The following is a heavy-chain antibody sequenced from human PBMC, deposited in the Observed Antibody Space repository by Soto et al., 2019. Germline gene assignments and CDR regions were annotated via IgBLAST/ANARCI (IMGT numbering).Heavy chain of an antibody. V-gene: IGHV4-31*03. CDR2: IYYSGST. CDR1: GGSISSGGYY. Sequence: SETLSLTCTVSGGSISSGGYYWSWIRQHPGKGLEWIGYIYYSGSTYYNPSLKSRVTISVDTSKNQFSLKLSSVTAADTAVYYGGRRPQSSPPFYDFGGGPGGGCFAPGGKGPRATVPS. J-gene: IGHJ5*02. D-gene: IGHD3-3*01. CDR3: GRRPQSSPPFYDFGGGPGGGCFAP.